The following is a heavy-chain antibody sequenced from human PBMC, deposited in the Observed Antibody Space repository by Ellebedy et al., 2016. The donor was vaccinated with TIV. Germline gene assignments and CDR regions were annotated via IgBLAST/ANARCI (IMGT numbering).Heavy chain of an antibody. D-gene: IGHD3-10*01. J-gene: IGHJ4*02. CDR1: GGSFSGFY. Sequence: SETLSLTXAVYGGSFSGFYWSWIRQPPEKGLEWIGEIDHSGSANYNPSLKSRITISVDTSKNQFSLKLKSVTAADTAVYYCAGTPYYGSGTYYAFGYWGQGTLVTVSS. V-gene: IGHV4-34*01. CDR2: IDHSGSA. CDR3: AGTPYYGSGTYYAFGY.